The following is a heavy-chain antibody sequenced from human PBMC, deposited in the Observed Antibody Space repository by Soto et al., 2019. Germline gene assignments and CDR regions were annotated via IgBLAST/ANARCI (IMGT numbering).Heavy chain of an antibody. CDR1: GYTFTSYG. CDR3: ARSVVVVAATASWDY. V-gene: IGHV1-18*03. D-gene: IGHD2-15*01. Sequence: QVQLVQSGAEVKKPGASVKVSCKASGYTFTSYGISWVRQAPGQGLEWMGWISAYNGNTNYAQKLQGRVTMTTDTSTSTAYMELRSLRSDAMAVYYCARSVVVVAATASWDYWGQGTLVTVSS. CDR2: ISAYNGNT. J-gene: IGHJ4*02.